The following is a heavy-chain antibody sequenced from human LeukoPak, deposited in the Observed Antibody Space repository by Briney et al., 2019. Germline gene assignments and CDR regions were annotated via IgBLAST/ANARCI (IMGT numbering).Heavy chain of an antibody. Sequence: PGGSLRLSCAASGFTFGSYGMHWVRQAPGKGLEWVAVIWYDGSNKYYADSVKGRFTISRDNSKNTLYLQMNSLRAEDTAVYYCASTGYSSSWYFDYYGMDVWGQGTTVTVSS. J-gene: IGHJ6*02. V-gene: IGHV3-33*01. CDR3: ASTGYSSSWYFDYYGMDV. CDR2: IWYDGSNK. D-gene: IGHD6-13*01. CDR1: GFTFGSYG.